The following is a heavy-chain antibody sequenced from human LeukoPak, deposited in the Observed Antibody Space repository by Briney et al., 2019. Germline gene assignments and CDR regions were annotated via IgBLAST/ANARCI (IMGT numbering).Heavy chain of an antibody. V-gene: IGHV3-33*01. D-gene: IGHD2-15*01. CDR1: GFTFSSYG. Sequence: GGSLTLSCAASGFTFSSYGMHWVRQAPAKGLEWVGVIWYDGSNKYYADSVKGRFTISRDNSKNTLYLQMNSLRAEDTAVYYCARDLIVADAPRMDVWGQGTTVTVSS. CDR2: IWYDGSNK. J-gene: IGHJ6*02. CDR3: ARDLIVADAPRMDV.